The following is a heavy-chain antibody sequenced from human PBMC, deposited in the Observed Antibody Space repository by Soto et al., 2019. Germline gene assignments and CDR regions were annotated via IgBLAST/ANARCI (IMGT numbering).Heavy chain of an antibody. Sequence: GGSLRLSCAASGFTFSSYAMHWVRQAPGKGLEWVAVISYDGSNKYYADSVKGRFTISRDNSKNTLYLQMNSLRAEDTAVYYCARLAPPLDYWGQGTLVTVSS. CDR1: GFTFSSYA. CDR2: ISYDGSNK. CDR3: ARLAPPLDY. V-gene: IGHV3-30-3*01. J-gene: IGHJ4*02.